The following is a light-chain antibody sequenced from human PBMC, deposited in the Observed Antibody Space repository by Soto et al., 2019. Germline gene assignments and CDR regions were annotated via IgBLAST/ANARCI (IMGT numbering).Light chain of an antibody. J-gene: IGKJ3*01. CDR1: QSVASN. Sequence: IVMTQSTATLSVSPGERATLSCRASQSVASNLAWYQQRLGQAPRLLVYGASTRATGIPARFSGSGSGTEFTLTISSVQSEDCAVYYCQQYNRWPVFTFGPGTRVEIK. V-gene: IGKV3-15*01. CDR2: GAS. CDR3: QQYNRWPVFT.